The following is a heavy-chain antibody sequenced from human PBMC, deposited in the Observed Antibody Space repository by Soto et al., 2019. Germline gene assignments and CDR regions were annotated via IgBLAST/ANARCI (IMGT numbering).Heavy chain of an antibody. Sequence: QLQLQESGPGLVKPSETLSLTCTVSGGSISSSSYYWGWIRQPPGKGLEWIGSIYYSGSTYYNPCLKSRGTRXXDXSXXQASRKLSSVTAADTAGYYCARRNGDSRVTSWFDPWGQGTLVTVSS. D-gene: IGHD6-19*01. CDR2: IYYSGST. J-gene: IGHJ5*02. CDR3: ARRNGDSRVTSWFDP. CDR1: GGSISSSSYY. V-gene: IGHV4-39*01.